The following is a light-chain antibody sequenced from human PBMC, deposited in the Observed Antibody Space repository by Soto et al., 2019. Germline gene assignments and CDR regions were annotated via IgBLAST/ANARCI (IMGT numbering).Light chain of an antibody. V-gene: IGKV3-11*01. J-gene: IGKJ4*01. CDR1: QSVSRY. Sequence: EIVLTQSPGTLSLSPGERATLSCRASQSVSRYLAWYQQKPGQAPRLLIYDASHRATGIPARFSGSGSGTAFTLTISSPEHEDVEVYYWQHSYNFLTFGGGTKVEIK. CDR2: DAS. CDR3: QHSYNFLT.